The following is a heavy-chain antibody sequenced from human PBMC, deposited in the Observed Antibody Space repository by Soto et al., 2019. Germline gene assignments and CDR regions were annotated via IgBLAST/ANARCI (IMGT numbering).Heavy chain of an antibody. J-gene: IGHJ6*02. CDR2: IIPIFGTA. CDR1: GGTFSSYA. Sequence: SVKVSCRASGGTFSSYAISWVRQAPGQGLEWMGGIIPIFGTANYAQKFQGRVTITADESTSTAYMELSSLRSEDTAVYYCARGDALVGANADYYYSGMDVWGQGTTVTVYS. V-gene: IGHV1-69*13. D-gene: IGHD1-26*01. CDR3: ARGDALVGANADYYYSGMDV.